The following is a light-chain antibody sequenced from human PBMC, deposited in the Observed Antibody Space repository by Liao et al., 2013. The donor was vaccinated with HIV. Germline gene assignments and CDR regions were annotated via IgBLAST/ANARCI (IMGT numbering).Light chain of an antibody. V-gene: IGLV3-21*04. CDR3: QVWGTTTDHWV. Sequence: SYELTQPPSVSVAPGQTARITCGGNNIGSKSVHWYQQKPGQAPVLVIYYDNDRPSGIPERFSGSNSGNTATLTISRVEGGDEADYYCQVWGTTTDHWVFGGGTKLTVL. J-gene: IGLJ3*02. CDR1: NIGSKS. CDR2: YDN.